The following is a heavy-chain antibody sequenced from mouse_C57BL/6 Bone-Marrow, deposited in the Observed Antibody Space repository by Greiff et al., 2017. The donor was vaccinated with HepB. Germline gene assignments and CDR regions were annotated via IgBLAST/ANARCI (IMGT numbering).Heavy chain of an antibody. CDR2: INPSSGYT. CDR1: GYTFTSYW. D-gene: IGHD2-4*01. CDR3: ARGGLRPYWYFDV. J-gene: IGHJ1*03. Sequence: VHLVESGAELAKPGASVKLSCKASGYTFTSYWMHWVKQRPGQGLEWIGYINPSSGYTKYNQKFKDKATLTADKSSSTAYMQLSSLTYEDSAVYYCARGGLRPYWYFDVWGTGTTVTVSS. V-gene: IGHV1-7*01.